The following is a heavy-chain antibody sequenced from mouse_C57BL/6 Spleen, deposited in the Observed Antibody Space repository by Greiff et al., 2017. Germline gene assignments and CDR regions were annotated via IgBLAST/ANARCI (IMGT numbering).Heavy chain of an antibody. V-gene: IGHV1-22*01. CDR3: AREGVEDTVADY. J-gene: IGHJ2*01. Sequence: EVQLQQSGPELVKPGASVKMSCKASGYTFTDYNMHWVKQSHGKSLEWIGYINPNNGGTSYNQKFKGKATLTVNKSSSTAYMELRSLTSEDSAVYYCAREGVEDTVADYWGQGTTLTVSS. CDR1: GYTFTDYN. CDR2: INPNNGGT. D-gene: IGHD1-1*01.